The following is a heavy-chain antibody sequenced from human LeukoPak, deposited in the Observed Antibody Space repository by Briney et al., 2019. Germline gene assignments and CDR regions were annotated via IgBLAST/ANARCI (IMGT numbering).Heavy chain of an antibody. CDR2: TSYDGSNK. V-gene: IGHV3-30*18. CDR3: AKDRYGDYDGYYYGMDV. J-gene: IGHJ6*02. Sequence: GGSLRLSCAASGFTFSSYGMHWVRQAPGKGLEWVAVTSYDGSNKCYADSVKGRFTISRDNSKNTLYLQMNSLRAEDTAVYYCAKDRYGDYDGYYYGMDVWGQGTTVTVSS. D-gene: IGHD4-17*01. CDR1: GFTFSSYG.